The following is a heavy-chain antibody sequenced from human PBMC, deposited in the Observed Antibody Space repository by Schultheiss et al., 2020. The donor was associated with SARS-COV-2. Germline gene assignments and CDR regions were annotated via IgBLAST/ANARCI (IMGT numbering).Heavy chain of an antibody. CDR1: GFTFSSYW. J-gene: IGHJ6*02. CDR3: ARSYDSSGYLGLGMDV. V-gene: IGHV3-74*01. D-gene: IGHD3-22*01. Sequence: GGSLRLSCAASGFTFSSYWMHWLRQTPGKGLVWVSRINSDGSSTGYADSVKGRFTISRDNAKNSLYLQMNSLRAEDTAVYYCARSYDSSGYLGLGMDVWGQGTTVTVSS. CDR2: INSDGSST.